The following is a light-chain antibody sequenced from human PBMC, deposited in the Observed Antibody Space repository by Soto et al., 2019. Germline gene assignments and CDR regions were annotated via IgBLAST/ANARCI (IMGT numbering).Light chain of an antibody. CDR3: QQYGSSPSIP. J-gene: IGKJ5*01. CDR1: QSVSSSY. Sequence: EIVLTQSPGTLSLSPGERATLSCRASQSVSSSYLAWYQQKPGQAPRLLIYGASSRATGIPDRFSGSGSGTDFTHTISRLEPEDFAVYYCQQYGSSPSIPFGQGTRLEIK. CDR2: GAS. V-gene: IGKV3-20*01.